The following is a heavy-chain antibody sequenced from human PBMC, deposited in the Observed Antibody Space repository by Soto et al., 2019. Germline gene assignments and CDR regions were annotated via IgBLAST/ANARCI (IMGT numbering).Heavy chain of an antibody. CDR1: GYTFTDYG. CDR3: ARTTRKHLRDFDWLTDFDY. CDR2: ISGYNGNT. V-gene: IGHV1-18*01. D-gene: IGHD3-9*01. Sequence: QVQLVQPGAEVKKPGASVKVSCKTSGYTFTDYGVSWVRQAPGQGLEWMGWISGYNGNTNYARKFQGRVTMTTDTSTTTAYMELRSLRSDDTAMYYCARTTRKHLRDFDWLTDFDYWGQGTLVTVSS. J-gene: IGHJ4*02.